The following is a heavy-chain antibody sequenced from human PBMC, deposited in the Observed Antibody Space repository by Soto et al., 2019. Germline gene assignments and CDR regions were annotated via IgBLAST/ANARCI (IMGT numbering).Heavy chain of an antibody. D-gene: IGHD3-3*01. J-gene: IGHJ4*02. CDR3: AKDLDFWSGYHLPIDY. CDR2: IDPSGGST. CDR1: GFTFSSYA. V-gene: IGHV3-23*01. Sequence: VQLLESGGGLVQPGGSLRLSCAASGFTFSSYAMNWVRQAPGKGLEWVSSIDPSGGSTSYADSVKGRFTISRDNSKNTLYLQMKYLRAEDTAVYYCAKDLDFWSGYHLPIDYWGQGTLVTVSS.